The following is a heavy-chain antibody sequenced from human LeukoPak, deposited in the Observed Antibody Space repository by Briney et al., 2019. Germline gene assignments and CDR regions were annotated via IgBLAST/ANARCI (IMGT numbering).Heavy chain of an antibody. CDR3: ARHLNWDIVVVPAADAFDI. J-gene: IGHJ3*02. Sequence: PSETLSLTCTVSGGSVSYYYWSWIRQPPGKGLEWIGYIYYSGNTNYNPSLKGRVTISVDTSKNQFSLNLSSVTAADTAVYYCARHLNWDIVVVPAADAFDIWGQGTMVTVSS. V-gene: IGHV4-59*08. CDR1: GGSVSYYY. D-gene: IGHD2-2*01. CDR2: IYYSGNT.